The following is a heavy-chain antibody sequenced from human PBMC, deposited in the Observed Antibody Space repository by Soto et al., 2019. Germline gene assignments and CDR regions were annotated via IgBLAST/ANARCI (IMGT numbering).Heavy chain of an antibody. D-gene: IGHD5-18*01. CDR3: ARDDGYGQKYYYYGMDV. CDR1: GGSVSSGSYY. Sequence: QVQLQESGPGLVKPSETLSLTCTVSGGSVSSGSYYWSWIRQPPGKGLEWIGYIYYSGSTNYNPSLKRRVTISVDTSKSQFSLKLSSVTAADTAVYYCARDDGYGQKYYYYGMDVWGQGTTVTVSS. V-gene: IGHV4-61*01. CDR2: IYYSGST. J-gene: IGHJ6*02.